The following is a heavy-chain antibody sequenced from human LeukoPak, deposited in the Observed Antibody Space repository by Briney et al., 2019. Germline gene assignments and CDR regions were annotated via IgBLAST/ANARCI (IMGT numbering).Heavy chain of an antibody. CDR1: GGSIGSYY. CDR3: AGTSRKYSSSSTFDY. CDR2: IYYSGST. J-gene: IGHJ4*02. Sequence: PSETLSLTCTVSGGSIGSYYWSWIRQPPGKGLEWIGYIYYSGSTNYNPSLKSRVTISVDTSKNQFSLKLSSVTAADTAVYYCAGTSRKYSSSSTFDYWGQGTLVTVSS. V-gene: IGHV4-59*01. D-gene: IGHD6-6*01.